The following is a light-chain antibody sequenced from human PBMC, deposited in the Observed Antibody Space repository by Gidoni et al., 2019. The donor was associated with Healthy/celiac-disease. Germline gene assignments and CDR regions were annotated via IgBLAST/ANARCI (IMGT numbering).Light chain of an antibody. V-gene: IGLV2-8*01. Sequence: QSALTQPPSASGSPGQSVTIPCTGTSSDVGGDNYVSWYQQNPGKAPKLMIYEVSKRPSGVPDRFSGSKSGNTASLTVSGLQAEDEADYYCSSYAGSNNLVFGGGTKLTVL. CDR3: SSYAGSNNLV. J-gene: IGLJ3*02. CDR1: SSDVGGDNY. CDR2: EVS.